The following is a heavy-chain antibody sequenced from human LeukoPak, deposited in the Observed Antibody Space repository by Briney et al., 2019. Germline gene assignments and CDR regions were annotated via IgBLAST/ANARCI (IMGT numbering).Heavy chain of an antibody. V-gene: IGHV4-34*01. Sequence: SETLSLTCAVYGGSLSGYYWSWIRQPPGKGLEWIGEINHSGSANYNPSLKSRVTISVDTSKNQFSLKLSSVTAADTAVYYCARGLSTYYYGSFVGWGQGTLVTVSS. CDR3: ARGLSTYYYGSFVG. J-gene: IGHJ4*02. D-gene: IGHD3-10*01. CDR2: INHSGSA. CDR1: GGSLSGYY.